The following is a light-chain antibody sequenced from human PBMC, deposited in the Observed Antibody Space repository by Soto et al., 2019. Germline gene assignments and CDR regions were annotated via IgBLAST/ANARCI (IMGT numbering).Light chain of an antibody. CDR3: LHDYNYPQT. CDR2: NAS. J-gene: IGKJ1*01. Sequence: IQMTQSPSSSSASVGDRVTITCRASQGIRSDLGWYQQKPGEVPRLLIYNASTLHSGVPSRFSGSASGAVFTLTISSLQPEDSATYYCLHDYNYPQTFGQGTKVEIK. V-gene: IGKV1-6*01. CDR1: QGIRSD.